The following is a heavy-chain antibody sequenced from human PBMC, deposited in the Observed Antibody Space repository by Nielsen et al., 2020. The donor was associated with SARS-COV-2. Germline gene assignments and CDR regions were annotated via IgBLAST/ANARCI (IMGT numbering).Heavy chain of an antibody. V-gene: IGHV3-33*08. CDR2: IWYDGSNK. CDR3: ARDRGYSYGTGYFDY. Sequence: GESLKISCAASGFTFSSYSMNWVRQAPGKGLEWVAVIWYDGSNKYYADSVKGRFTISRDNSKNTLYLQMNSLRAEDTAVYYCARDRGYSYGTGYFDYWGQGTLVTVSS. CDR1: GFTFSSYS. J-gene: IGHJ4*02. D-gene: IGHD5-18*01.